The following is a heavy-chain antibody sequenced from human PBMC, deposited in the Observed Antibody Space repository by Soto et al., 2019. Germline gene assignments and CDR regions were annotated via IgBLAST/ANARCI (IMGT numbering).Heavy chain of an antibody. J-gene: IGHJ4*02. D-gene: IGHD2-2*01. Sequence: PGGSLRLSCAASGFTFSNYWMHWVRQAPGKGLVWVSLINTDATTIIYADSVKGRFTISRDNAKNTLYLQMNSLRAEDTAVYYCARAAFYQFDYWGQGTPVTVSS. CDR1: GFTFSNYW. V-gene: IGHV3-74*01. CDR2: INTDATTI. CDR3: ARAAFYQFDY.